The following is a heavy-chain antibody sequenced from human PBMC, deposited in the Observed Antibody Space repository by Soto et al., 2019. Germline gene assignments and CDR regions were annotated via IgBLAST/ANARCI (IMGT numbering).Heavy chain of an antibody. CDR3: ARDSYSSSWSPPEYYYYGMDV. J-gene: IGHJ6*02. V-gene: IGHV1-2*04. Sequence: ASVKVSCKXSGYTFTGYYMHWVRQAPGQGLEWMGWINPNSGGTNYAQKFQGWVTMTRDTSISTAYMELSRLRSDDTAVYYCARDSYSSSWSPPEYYYYGMDVWGQGTTVTVS. D-gene: IGHD6-13*01. CDR2: INPNSGGT. CDR1: GYTFTGYY.